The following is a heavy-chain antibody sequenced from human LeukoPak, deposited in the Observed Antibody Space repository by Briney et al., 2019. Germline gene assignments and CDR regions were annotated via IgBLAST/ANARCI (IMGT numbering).Heavy chain of an antibody. J-gene: IGHJ4*02. CDR1: GYTFNGYY. V-gene: IGHV1-2*02. Sequence: GASVKVSCKASGYTFNGYYIHWVRQAPGQGLEWMGWLNSNTGDTNYAQKLKGRVTMTRDTSISTAYMELGRLSSDDTAVYYCARGDGSGNSYGLIHDHWGQGTLVIVPS. CDR3: ARGDGSGNSYGLIHDH. D-gene: IGHD3-10*01. CDR2: LNSNTGDT.